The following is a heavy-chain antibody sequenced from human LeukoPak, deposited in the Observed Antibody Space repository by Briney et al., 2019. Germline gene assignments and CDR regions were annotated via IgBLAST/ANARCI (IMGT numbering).Heavy chain of an antibody. CDR3: ARESGIGYDSSGYDAFDI. Sequence: ASVKVSCKASGYTFTGYYMHWVRQAPGQGLEWMGWINPNSGGTNYAQKLQGRVTMTTDTSTSTAYMELRSLRSDDTAVYYCARESGIGYDSSGYDAFDIWGQGTMVTVSS. D-gene: IGHD3-22*01. CDR1: GYTFTGYY. J-gene: IGHJ3*02. V-gene: IGHV1-2*02. CDR2: INPNSGGT.